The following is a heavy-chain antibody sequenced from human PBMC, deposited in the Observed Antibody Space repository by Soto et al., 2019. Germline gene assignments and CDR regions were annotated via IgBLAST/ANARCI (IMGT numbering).Heavy chain of an antibody. V-gene: IGHV4-4*07. J-gene: IGHJ6*02. D-gene: IGHD3-10*01. Sequence: PSETLSLTCTVSGGSSSDYYWIWVRQPAGKGLEWIGHIYRSGSTKYNPALKGRVTMSLDTSKNQFSLKLTSVTAADTAVYYCTRGRGNYYYYGMDVWGQGTTVTVSS. CDR2: IYRSGST. CDR3: TRGRGNYYYYGMDV. CDR1: GGSSSDYY.